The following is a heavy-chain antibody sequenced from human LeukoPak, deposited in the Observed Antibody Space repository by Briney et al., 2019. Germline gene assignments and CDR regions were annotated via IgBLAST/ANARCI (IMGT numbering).Heavy chain of an antibody. CDR3: ANTGYCGGDCLFDY. J-gene: IGHJ4*02. V-gene: IGHV4-59*12. CDR1: GASMSNYY. Sequence: SETLSLTCAVSGASMSNYYWSWIRQPPGKGLEWIGNIYYTGSTNYNPSLRSRVTISVDTSKKQFSLKLSSVTAADTAVYYCANTGYCGGDCLFDYWGQGTLVTVSS. CDR2: IYYTGST. D-gene: IGHD2-21*01.